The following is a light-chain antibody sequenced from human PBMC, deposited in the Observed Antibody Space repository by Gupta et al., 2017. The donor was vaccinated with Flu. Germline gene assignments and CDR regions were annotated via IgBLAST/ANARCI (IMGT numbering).Light chain of an antibody. CDR2: GAS. CDR1: QSVSSN. CDR3: QHDTNCPIT. Sequence: EIVMTQSPATLSVSPGERATLSCRASQSVSSNLAWYQQKPGQAPRLLIYGASTRANGIPARFSGSGSGTEFTLTISRLQSEDFAVYYCQHDTNCPITFGGGTKVEIK. J-gene: IGKJ4*01. V-gene: IGKV3D-15*01.